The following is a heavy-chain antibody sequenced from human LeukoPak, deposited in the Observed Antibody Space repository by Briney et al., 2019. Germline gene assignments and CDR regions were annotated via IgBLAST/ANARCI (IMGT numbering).Heavy chain of an antibody. D-gene: IGHD3-3*01. CDR3: ASNDYDFYLDY. CDR2: ISAYNGNT. CDR1: GYTFTSYG. V-gene: IGHV1-18*01. Sequence: ASVKVSCKASGYTFTSYGISWVRQAPGQGLKWMGWISAYNGNTNYAQKLQGRVTMTTDTSTSTAYMELRSLRSDDTAVYYCASNDYDFYLDYWGQGTLVTVSS. J-gene: IGHJ4*02.